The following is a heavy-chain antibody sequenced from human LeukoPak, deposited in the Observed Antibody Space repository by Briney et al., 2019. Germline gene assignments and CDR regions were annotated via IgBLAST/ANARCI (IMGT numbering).Heavy chain of an antibody. CDR1: GFTFTTYW. Sequence: GGSLRLSCAASGFTFTTYWMGWVRQAPGKGLEWVANIKQDGSEKYYGDSVKGRFTISRDNAKSSLYLQMNSLRAEDTAVYYCTKAPVGSCSGAFCYPFDYWGQGTLVTVSS. D-gene: IGHD2-15*01. V-gene: IGHV3-7*03. J-gene: IGHJ4*02. CDR2: IKQDGSEK. CDR3: TKAPVGSCSGAFCYPFDY.